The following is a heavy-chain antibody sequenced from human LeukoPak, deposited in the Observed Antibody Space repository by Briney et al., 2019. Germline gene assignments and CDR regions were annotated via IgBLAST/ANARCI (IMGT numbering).Heavy chain of an antibody. CDR2: ISSSSSYI. D-gene: IGHD4-17*01. CDR3: ARAGTTVTSKPSFDY. Sequence: NPGGSLRLSCAASGFTFSSYSTNWVRQAPGKGLEWVSSISSSSSYIYYADSVKGRFTISRDNAKNSLYLQMNSLRAEDTAVYYCARAGTTVTSKPSFDYWGQGTLVTVSS. CDR1: GFTFSSYS. J-gene: IGHJ4*02. V-gene: IGHV3-21*01.